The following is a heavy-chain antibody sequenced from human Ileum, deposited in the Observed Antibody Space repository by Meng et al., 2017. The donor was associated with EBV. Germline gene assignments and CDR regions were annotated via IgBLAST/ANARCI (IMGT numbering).Heavy chain of an antibody. CDR2: IYWNDDK. CDR1: GFSLTSRGVG. V-gene: IGHV2-5*01. D-gene: IGHD6-6*01. J-gene: IGHJ4*02. CDR3: ARRPGSPSSRFDY. Sequence: QITLKESGPTLVKLTQTLPLTCSFSGFSLTSRGVGVGWIRQPPGKALEWLALIYWNDDKRYSPSLKSRLTVTRDTSKNQVVLTLTNVDPVDTATYYCARRPGSPSSRFDYWGQGTLVTVSS.